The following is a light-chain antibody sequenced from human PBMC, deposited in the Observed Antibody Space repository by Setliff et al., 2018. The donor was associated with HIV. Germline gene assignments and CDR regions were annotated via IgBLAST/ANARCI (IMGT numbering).Light chain of an antibody. Sequence: QSVLTQPRSVSGSPGQSVTISCTGTISDVGGYNYVSWYQQHPGKAPKLMIYDVSKRPSGVPDRFSGSKSGNTASLTISGRQAEDEADYHCCSYAGSNTLQVFGGGTK. CDR2: DVS. CDR1: ISDVGGYNY. CDR3: CSYAGSNTLQV. J-gene: IGLJ3*02. V-gene: IGLV2-11*01.